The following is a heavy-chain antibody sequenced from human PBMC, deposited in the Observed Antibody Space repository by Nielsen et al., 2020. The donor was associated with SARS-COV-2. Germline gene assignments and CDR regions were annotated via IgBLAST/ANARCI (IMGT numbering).Heavy chain of an antibody. CDR2: ISWNSGSI. Sequence: GGSLRLSCAAPGFTFDDYAMHWVRQAPGKGLEWVSGISWNSGSIGYADSVKGRFTISRDNAKNSLYLQMNSLRAEDTALYYCAKDYYGSGSYMDYWGQGTLVTVSS. CDR1: GFTFDDYA. J-gene: IGHJ4*02. V-gene: IGHV3-9*01. D-gene: IGHD3-10*01. CDR3: AKDYYGSGSYMDY.